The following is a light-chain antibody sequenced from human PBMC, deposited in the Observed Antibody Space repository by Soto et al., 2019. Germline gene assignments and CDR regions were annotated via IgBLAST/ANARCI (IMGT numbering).Light chain of an antibody. CDR3: SSYTSSSTLDV. CDR2: EVN. Sequence: QSALTQPASVSGSPGQSITISCTGTISDVGGYSYVSWYQQHPGKAPKLIIYEVNYRPSGVSNRFSGSKSGNTASLTISGLQAEDEADYYCSSYTSSSTLDVFGTGTKVTVL. V-gene: IGLV2-14*01. CDR1: ISDVGGYSY. J-gene: IGLJ1*01.